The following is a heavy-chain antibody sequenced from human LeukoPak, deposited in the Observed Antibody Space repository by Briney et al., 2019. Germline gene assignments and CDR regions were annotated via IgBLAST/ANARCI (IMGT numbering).Heavy chain of an antibody. V-gene: IGHV4-39*01. Sequence: PSETLSLTCTVSGVSISSSNSYWGWIRQPPGKGLEWIGSIYYSGNTYYNASLKSQVSISIDTSKNRFSLKLTSVAAADTAVYYCARQTGSGLFILPGGQGTLVTVSS. J-gene: IGHJ4*02. CDR1: GVSISSSNSY. CDR3: ARQTGSGLFILP. CDR2: IYYSGNT. D-gene: IGHD3/OR15-3a*01.